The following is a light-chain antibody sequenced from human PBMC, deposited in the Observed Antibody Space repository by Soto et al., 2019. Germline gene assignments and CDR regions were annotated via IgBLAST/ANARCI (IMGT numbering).Light chain of an antibody. CDR2: WAS. CDR1: QSLLYTSNNKNY. V-gene: IGKV4-1*01. CDR3: QQYYSNPELT. J-gene: IGKJ4*01. Sequence: IVMTQSPDSLAVSLGERATINCKFSQSLLYTSNNKNYLAWFQQKPGQPPRLLIYWASTRESGVPDRFSGSGSGTDFTLTISSLQSEDVAVYYCQQYYSNPELTFGGGTKVDI.